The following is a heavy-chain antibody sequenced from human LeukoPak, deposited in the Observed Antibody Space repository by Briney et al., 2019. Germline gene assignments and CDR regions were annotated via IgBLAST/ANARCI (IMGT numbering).Heavy chain of an antibody. J-gene: IGHJ5*02. Sequence: PGGSLRLSCAAPGFTFSSYDMHWVRQATGKGLEWVSAIGTAGDTYYPGSVKGRFTISRENAKNSLYLQMNSLRAGDTAVYYCARVVKVPEGAWFDPWGQGTLVTVSS. CDR3: ARVVKVPEGAWFDP. D-gene: IGHD1-1*01. CDR2: IGTAGDT. CDR1: GFTFSSYD. V-gene: IGHV3-13*01.